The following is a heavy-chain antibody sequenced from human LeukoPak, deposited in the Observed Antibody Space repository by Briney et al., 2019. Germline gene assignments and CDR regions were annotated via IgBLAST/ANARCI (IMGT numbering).Heavy chain of an antibody. CDR2: IYPGDSDT. CDR1: GYSFTSYW. J-gene: IGHJ5*02. Sequence: GESLKISCKGSGYSFTSYWIGWVRQMPGKGLEWMGIIYPGDSDTRYSPSFQGQVTISADKSISTAYLQWSSLKASDTAMYYCARHQGGYSSSWYRGWFDPWGQGTLVTVSS. D-gene: IGHD6-13*01. V-gene: IGHV5-51*01. CDR3: ARHQGGYSSSWYRGWFDP.